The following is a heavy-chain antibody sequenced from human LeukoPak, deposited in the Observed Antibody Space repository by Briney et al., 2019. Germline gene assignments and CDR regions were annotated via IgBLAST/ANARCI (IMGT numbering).Heavy chain of an antibody. J-gene: IGHJ4*02. CDR3: ATSPTVRGVTPSPY. Sequence: GGSLRLSCAASGFTFSSYAMHWVRQAPGKGLEWVAVISYDGSNKYYADSVKGRFTISRDNSKNTLYLQMNSLRAEDTAVYYCATSPTVRGVTPSPYWGQGTLVTVSS. CDR1: GFTFSSYA. CDR2: ISYDGSNK. D-gene: IGHD3-10*01. V-gene: IGHV3-30-3*01.